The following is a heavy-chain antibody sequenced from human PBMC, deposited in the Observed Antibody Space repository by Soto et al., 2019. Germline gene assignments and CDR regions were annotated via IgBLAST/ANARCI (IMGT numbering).Heavy chain of an antibody. CDR3: ARGRGPEVDSSGYYYSLDY. D-gene: IGHD3-22*01. J-gene: IGHJ4*02. Sequence: QVQLQQWGAGLLKPSETLSLTCAVYGGSFSGYYWSWIRQPPGKGLEWIGEINHSGSTNYNPSLKSRVTISVDTSKNQFSLKLSSVTAADTAVYYCARGRGPEVDSSGYYYSLDYWGQGTLVTVSS. CDR1: GGSFSGYY. CDR2: INHSGST. V-gene: IGHV4-34*01.